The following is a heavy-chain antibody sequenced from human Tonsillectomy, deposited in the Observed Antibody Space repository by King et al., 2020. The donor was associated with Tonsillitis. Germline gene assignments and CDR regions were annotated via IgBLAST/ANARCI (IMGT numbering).Heavy chain of an antibody. Sequence: VQLVESGGGVVQPGGSLRLSCAASGFAFHDYAMHWVRQAPGKGLEWVSLISGDVISIYYADSVKGRFTISRDNSKNSLYLQMNSLRTEDTALYYCAKSRPFSYDILTGYPGDAFEIWGQGAMVTVSS. CDR2: ISGDVISI. CDR3: AKSRPFSYDILTGYPGDAFEI. D-gene: IGHD3-9*01. J-gene: IGHJ3*02. V-gene: IGHV3-43*02. CDR1: GFAFHDYA.